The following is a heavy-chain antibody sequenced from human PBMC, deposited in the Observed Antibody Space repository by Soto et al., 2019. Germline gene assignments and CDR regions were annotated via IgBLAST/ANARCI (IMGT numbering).Heavy chain of an antibody. Sequence: QVQLQESGPGLVKPSETLSLTCTVSDDSSSSYKWSWIRQPPGRRLEWIGYIDSSGGTSYNPSLHSRVTISVDTSTKQFSLKLSSVTAADTAVYYCVSQGFGRLHGLVDVWGQGTTVTVSS. CDR1: DDSSSSYK. D-gene: IGHD3-10*01. V-gene: IGHV4-59*08. CDR3: VSQGFGRLHGLVDV. CDR2: IDSSGGT. J-gene: IGHJ6*02.